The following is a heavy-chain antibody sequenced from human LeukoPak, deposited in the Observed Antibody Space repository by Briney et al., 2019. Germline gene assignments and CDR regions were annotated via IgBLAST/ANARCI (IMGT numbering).Heavy chain of an antibody. D-gene: IGHD2-15*01. CDR3: TTDQLVVVVAATGYYFDY. J-gene: IGHJ4*02. CDR2: IGDSGGRT. CDR1: GFTFSSYA. V-gene: IGHV3-23*01. Sequence: GGSLRLSCAASGFTFSSYAMSWVRQAPGKGLEGVSGIGDSGGRTYYADSVKGRFTIARDNSKNTRYLRMNRLRADDTAVYYCTTDQLVVVVAATGYYFDYWGQGTLVTVSS.